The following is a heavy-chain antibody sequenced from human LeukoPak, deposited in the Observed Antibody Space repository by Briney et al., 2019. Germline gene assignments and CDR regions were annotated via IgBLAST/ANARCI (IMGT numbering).Heavy chain of an antibody. D-gene: IGHD6-13*01. Sequence: GGSLRLSCAASGFTVSSNYMSWVRQAPGKGLEWVSVIYSGGSTYYADSVKGRFTISRDNSKNTLYLQMNSLRAEDTAVYYCARGEYSSEYFQHWGQGTLVTVSS. CDR3: ARGEYSSEYFQH. CDR2: IYSGGST. CDR1: GFTVSSNY. J-gene: IGHJ1*01. V-gene: IGHV3-66*01.